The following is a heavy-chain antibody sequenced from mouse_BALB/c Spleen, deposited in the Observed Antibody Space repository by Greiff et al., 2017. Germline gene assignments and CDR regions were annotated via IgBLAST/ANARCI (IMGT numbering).Heavy chain of an antibody. V-gene: IGHV4-1*02. D-gene: IGHD2-1*01. CDR3: ARVYGNYVAY. CDR2: INPDSSTI. Sequence: EVKLMESGGGLVQPGGSLKLSCAASGFDFSRYWMSWVRQAPGKGLEWIGEINPDSSTINYTPSLKDKFIISRDNAKNTLYLQMSKVRSEDTALYYCARVYGNYVAYWGQGTLVTVSA. CDR1: GFDFSRYW. J-gene: IGHJ3*01.